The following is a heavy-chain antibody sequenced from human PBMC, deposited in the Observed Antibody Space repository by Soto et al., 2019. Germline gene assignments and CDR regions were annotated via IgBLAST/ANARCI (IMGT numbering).Heavy chain of an antibody. Sequence: SETLSLTCSVSGGSINSSSYFWGWVRQPPGKGLEWIGSIYYSGSTYYNPSLRSRVTISVDTSKNQFSLKLSSVTAADTAVFYCARHYSSGSRNWFDPWGQGTLVTVAS. D-gene: IGHD6-19*01. CDR3: ARHYSSGSRNWFDP. J-gene: IGHJ5*02. V-gene: IGHV4-39*01. CDR1: GGSINSSSYF. CDR2: IYYSGST.